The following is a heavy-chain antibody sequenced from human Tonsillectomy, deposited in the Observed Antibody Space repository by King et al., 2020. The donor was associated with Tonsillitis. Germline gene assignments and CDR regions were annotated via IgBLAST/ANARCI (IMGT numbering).Heavy chain of an antibody. J-gene: IGHJ3*02. CDR3: ARDPYYGDYVSLTFAFDI. D-gene: IGHD4-17*01. Sequence: VQLVESGGGVVQPGRSLRLSCAASGFTFSSYAMHWVRQAPGKGLEWVAVISYDGSHKYYADSVKGRFTISRDNSKNTLYLQMNSLRAEDTAVYYCARDPYYGDYVSLTFAFDIWGQGTMVTVSS. CDR1: GFTFSSYA. V-gene: IGHV3-30*04. CDR2: ISYDGSHK.